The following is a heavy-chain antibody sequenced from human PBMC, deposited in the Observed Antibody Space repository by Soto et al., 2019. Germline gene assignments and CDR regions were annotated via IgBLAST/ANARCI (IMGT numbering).Heavy chain of an antibody. CDR3: AIFSNFDY. Sequence: QVQLVESGGGVVQPGTSLRLSCAASGFNFNIYGIHWVRQAPGKAPEWVTFITYEGSNKHYADSVKGRFAISGDNSKNMVYLQMNSLTAEDTAVYYCAIFSNFDYWGQGTLVTVSS. V-gene: IGHV3-30*03. CDR1: GFNFNIYG. CDR2: ITYEGSNK. J-gene: IGHJ4*02.